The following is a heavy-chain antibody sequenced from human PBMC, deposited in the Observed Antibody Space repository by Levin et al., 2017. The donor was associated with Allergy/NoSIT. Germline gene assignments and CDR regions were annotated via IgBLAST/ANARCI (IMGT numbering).Heavy chain of an antibody. V-gene: IGHV3-33*01. CDR1: GFTFSSHG. J-gene: IGHJ3*02. CDR3: ARDRGYCSGAGCYSEGALDI. D-gene: IGHD2-15*01. Sequence: GESLKISCAASGFTFSSHGMHWVRQAPGTGLEWVAVIWYDGRNTYYADSVKGRFTISRDNSKNTLYLQMNSLRAEDTAVYYCARDRGYCSGAGCYSEGALDIWGQGTVVTVSS. CDR2: IWYDGRNT.